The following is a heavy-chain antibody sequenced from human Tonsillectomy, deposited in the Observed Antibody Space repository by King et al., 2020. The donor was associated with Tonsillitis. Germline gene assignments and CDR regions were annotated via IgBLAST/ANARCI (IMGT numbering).Heavy chain of an antibody. Sequence: VQLVESGGGVVQPGRSLSLSCAASGFSFSNYGMHWVRQAPGKGLEWVAVISYDGSNKDYADSVKGRFTISRDSSKNTLYLQMNSLRAEDTATYFCARDAYKWAATGTYFDYWGQGNLVTVSS. CDR1: GFSFSNYG. D-gene: IGHD6-13*01. CDR3: ARDAYKWAATGTYFDY. J-gene: IGHJ4*02. V-gene: IGHV3-30*03. CDR2: ISYDGSNK.